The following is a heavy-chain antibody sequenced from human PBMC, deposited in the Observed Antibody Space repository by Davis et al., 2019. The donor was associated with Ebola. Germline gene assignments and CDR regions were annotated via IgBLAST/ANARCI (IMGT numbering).Heavy chain of an antibody. J-gene: IGHJ4*02. D-gene: IGHD6-19*01. CDR3: ARNRYSSGWYVARYFDY. CDR2: INHSGST. Sequence: PSETLSLTCAVYGGSFSGYYWRWLRQPPGKGLEWIGEINHSGSTNYNPSLKSRVTISVDTSKNQFSLKLSSVTAADTAVYYCARNRYSSGWYVARYFDYWGQGTLVTVSS. CDR1: GGSFSGYY. V-gene: IGHV4-34*01.